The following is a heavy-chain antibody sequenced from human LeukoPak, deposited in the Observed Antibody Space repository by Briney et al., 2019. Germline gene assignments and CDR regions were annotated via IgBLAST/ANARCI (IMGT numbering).Heavy chain of an antibody. Sequence: SETLSLTCTVSGGSISNYYWNWIRQSPGKGLEWIGYILSSGSTHHNPSLTSRISLSVDTSKNQFSLKLSSVTAADTAVYYCARSKKVYDSSGYYSDYWGQGTLVTVSS. CDR2: ILSSGST. J-gene: IGHJ4*02. D-gene: IGHD3-22*01. CDR3: ARSKKVYDSSGYYSDY. CDR1: GGSISNYY. V-gene: IGHV4-4*09.